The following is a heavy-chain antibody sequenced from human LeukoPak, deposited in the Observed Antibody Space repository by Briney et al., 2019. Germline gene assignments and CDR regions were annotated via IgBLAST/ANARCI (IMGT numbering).Heavy chain of an antibody. CDR3: AKDFIAMVGYMDV. V-gene: IGHV3-30*02. CDR1: GFTFSSYG. J-gene: IGHJ6*03. D-gene: IGHD6-19*01. Sequence: GSLRLSCAASGFTFSSYGMHWVRQAPGKGLEWVAFIRYDGSNKYYADSVKGRFTISRENSKNTLYLQMTSLRAEDTAMYYCAKDFIAMVGYMDVWGKGTTVTVSS. CDR2: IRYDGSNK.